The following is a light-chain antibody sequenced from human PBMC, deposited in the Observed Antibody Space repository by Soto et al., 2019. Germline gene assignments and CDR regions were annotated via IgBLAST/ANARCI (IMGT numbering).Light chain of an antibody. V-gene: IGKV3-15*01. CDR2: GAS. CDR1: HHVATN. J-gene: IGKJ1*01. Sequence: EIVMTQSPVTLSVSPGERATLSCRASHHVATNLAWYQQKPGQPPRLLISGASTRATGASARFSGSGSGTEFTLTISSLQSDDFAVYYCQQYTARPPWTFGQGTRV. CDR3: QQYTARPPWT.